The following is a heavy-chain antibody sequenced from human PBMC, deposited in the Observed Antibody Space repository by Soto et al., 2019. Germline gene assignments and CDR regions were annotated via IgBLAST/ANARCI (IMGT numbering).Heavy chain of an antibody. CDR1: GGSFSGYY. J-gene: IGHJ4*02. CDR2: ITHSGST. D-gene: IGHD3-10*02. Sequence: SETLSRTCAVYGGSFSGYYWTWIRQPPGKGLEWIGEITHSGSTNYNPSLKSRVTISVDTSKNQFSLNLNSVTAADTAVYYCARSSVRGWSYWGQGTLVTVSS. CDR3: ARSSVRGWSY. V-gene: IGHV4-34*01.